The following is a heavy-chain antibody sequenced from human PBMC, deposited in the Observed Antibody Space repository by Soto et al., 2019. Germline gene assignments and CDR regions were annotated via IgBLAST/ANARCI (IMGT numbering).Heavy chain of an antibody. Sequence: GSLRLSCVASGFVFSDYAMSWVRQAPGKGLEWVSAISAGGDTYYADSVKGRSTVSRANSKNTLYLQMNSLRAKDTAIYYCANVPIWCGGSSCYTEGFDSWGQGTLVTVSS. CDR1: GFVFSDYA. CDR3: ANVPIWCGGSSCYTEGFDS. D-gene: IGHD2-21*01. V-gene: IGHV3-23*01. CDR2: ISAGGDT. J-gene: IGHJ4*02.